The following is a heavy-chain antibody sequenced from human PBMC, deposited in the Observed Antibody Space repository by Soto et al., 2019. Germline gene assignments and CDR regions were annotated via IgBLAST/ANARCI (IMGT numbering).Heavy chain of an antibody. V-gene: IGHV3-30-3*01. D-gene: IGHD6-19*01. CDR3: ARDTVFSGRSDY. Sequence: PGGSLRLSCAASGFTFSSYAMHWVRQAPGKGLEWVAVISYDGSNKYYADSVKGRFTISRDNSKNTLYLQMNSLRAEDTAVYYCARDTVFSGRSDYWGQGTLVTVSS. J-gene: IGHJ4*02. CDR1: GFTFSSYA. CDR2: ISYDGSNK.